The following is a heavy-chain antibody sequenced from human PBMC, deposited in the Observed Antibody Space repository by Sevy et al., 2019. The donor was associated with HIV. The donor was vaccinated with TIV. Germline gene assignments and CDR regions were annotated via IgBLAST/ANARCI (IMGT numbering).Heavy chain of an antibody. V-gene: IGHV1-69*13. CDR1: GGTFSSYA. D-gene: IGHD5-18*01. CDR3: ARADTAMVKFMYGMDV. CDR2: IIPIFGTA. J-gene: IGHJ6*02. Sequence: ASVKVSCKASGGTFSSYAISWVRQAPGQGLEWMGGIIPIFGTANYAQKFQGRVTITADESTSTAYMELSSLRSEDTAVYYCARADTAMVKFMYGMDVWGQGTTVTVSS.